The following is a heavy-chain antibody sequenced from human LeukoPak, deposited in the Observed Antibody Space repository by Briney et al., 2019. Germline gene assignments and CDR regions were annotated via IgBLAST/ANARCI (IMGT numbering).Heavy chain of an antibody. CDR3: ARSPTMIVVVTKGAFDI. D-gene: IGHD3-22*01. V-gene: IGHV4-30-2*01. CDR1: GGSISSGGYS. J-gene: IGHJ3*02. Sequence: PSQTLSLTCAVSGGSISSGGYSWSWIRQPPGKGLEWIGYIYHSGSTYYNPSLKSRVTISVDRSKNQFSLKLSSVTAADTAVYYCARSPTMIVVVTKGAFDIWGQGTMVTVSS. CDR2: IYHSGST.